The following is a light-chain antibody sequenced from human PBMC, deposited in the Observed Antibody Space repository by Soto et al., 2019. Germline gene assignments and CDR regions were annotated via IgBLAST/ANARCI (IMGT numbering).Light chain of an antibody. J-gene: IGLJ3*02. Sequence: QSVLTQSPSASASLGASVKLTCTLSSGHSSYAIAWDQQQPEKGPRYLMKLNSDGSHSKGDGIPDRFSGSSSGAERYLTISSLQSEDEADYYCQTWGTGIQVFGGGTKLTVL. CDR1: SGHSSYA. CDR3: QTWGTGIQV. CDR2: LNSDGSH. V-gene: IGLV4-69*01.